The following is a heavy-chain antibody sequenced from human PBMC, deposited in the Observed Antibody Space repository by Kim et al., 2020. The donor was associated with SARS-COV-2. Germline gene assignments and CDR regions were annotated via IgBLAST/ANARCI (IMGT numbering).Heavy chain of an antibody. CDR3: AREGPWVEITSCFDY. Sequence: GGSLRLSCATSGFTFSSYWMTWVRQAPGKGLEWVANIKQDGSEKYYVDSVKGRFTISRDNAKNSLYLQMNSLRAEDTAVYYCAREGPWVEITSCFDYWGQGTLVTVSS. D-gene: IGHD2-2*01. CDR2: IKQDGSEK. CDR1: GFTFSSYW. V-gene: IGHV3-7*03. J-gene: IGHJ4*02.